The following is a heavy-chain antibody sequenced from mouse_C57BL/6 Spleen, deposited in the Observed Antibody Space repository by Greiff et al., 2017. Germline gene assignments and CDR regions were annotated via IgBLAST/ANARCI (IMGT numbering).Heavy chain of an antibody. CDR2: IDPSASYS. Sequence: VQLQQPGAELVMPGASLKLSCKASGYTFTSYWMHWVQQRPGQGLEWIGEIDPSASYSNYNQKFKGKSTLTVDKSSSTAYMQLSSLTSEDSAVYYCARLGYYGYFDYWGQGTTLTVSS. V-gene: IGHV1-69*01. CDR3: ARLGYYGYFDY. D-gene: IGHD2-1*01. CDR1: GYTFTSYW. J-gene: IGHJ2*01.